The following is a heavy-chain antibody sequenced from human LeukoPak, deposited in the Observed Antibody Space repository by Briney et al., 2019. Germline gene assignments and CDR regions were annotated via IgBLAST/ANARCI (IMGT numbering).Heavy chain of an antibody. D-gene: IGHD3-3*01. Sequence: PGGSLRLSCAASGFTFSDYYMSWIRQAPGKGLEWVSSISSTGGTTYYADSVKGRFTISRDNSKNALYLQMNSLRAEDTAVYYCARAQSYADFWSGYYTAYYYYYMDVWGKGTTVTVSS. V-gene: IGHV3-11*04. J-gene: IGHJ6*03. CDR2: ISSTGGTT. CDR1: GFTFSDYY. CDR3: ARAQSYADFWSGYYTAYYYYYMDV.